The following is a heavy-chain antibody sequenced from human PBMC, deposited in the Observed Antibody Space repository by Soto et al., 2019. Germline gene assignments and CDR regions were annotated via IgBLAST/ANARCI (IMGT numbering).Heavy chain of an antibody. D-gene: IGHD3-3*01. CDR2: ISSSSSYI. V-gene: IGHV3-21*01. CDR1: GFPFSNHG. J-gene: IGHJ4*02. Sequence: GGSLRLSCAASGFPFSNHGMHWVRQAPGKGLEWVSSISSSSSYIYYADSVKGRFTISRDNAKNSLYLQMNSLRAEDTAVYYCARDNAEQYYDFWSAHDYWGQGTLVTVSS. CDR3: ARDNAEQYYDFWSAHDY.